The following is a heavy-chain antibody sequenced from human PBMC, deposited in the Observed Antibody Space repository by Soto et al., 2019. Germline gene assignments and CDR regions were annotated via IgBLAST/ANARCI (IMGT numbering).Heavy chain of an antibody. J-gene: IGHJ4*02. CDR1: GGSISSGGYY. V-gene: IGHV4-31*03. CDR2: IYYSGST. CDR3: ARVEDYGVDY. D-gene: IGHD4-17*01. Sequence: SETLSLTCTVSGGSISSGGYYWSWIRQHPGKGLEWIGYIYYSGSTYYNPSLKSRVTISVDTSKNQFSLKLSPATAADTAVYYCARVEDYGVDYWGQGTLVTVSS.